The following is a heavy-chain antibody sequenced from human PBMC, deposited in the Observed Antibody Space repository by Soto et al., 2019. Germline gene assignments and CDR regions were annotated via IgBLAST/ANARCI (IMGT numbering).Heavy chain of an antibody. J-gene: IGHJ5*02. CDR3: ARGNGDYGGWFDP. V-gene: IGHV4-31*03. Sequence: QVQLQESGPGLVKPSQTLSLTCTVSGGSISSGGYYWSWIRQHPGKGLEWIGYIYYSGSTYYNPSLKSRVTISVHTSKNQCSLKLSSVTAADTAVYYCARGNGDYGGWFDPWGQGTLVTVSS. D-gene: IGHD4-17*01. CDR2: IYYSGST. CDR1: GGSISSGGYY.